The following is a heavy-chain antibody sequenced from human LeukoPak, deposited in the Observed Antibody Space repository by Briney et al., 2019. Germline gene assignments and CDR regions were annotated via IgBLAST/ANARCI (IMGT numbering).Heavy chain of an antibody. CDR2: ISSSSSYI. CDR1: GFTFSSYS. J-gene: IGHJ4*02. CDR3: AREAREMATIIGIDY. Sequence: GGSLRLSCAASGFTFSSYSMNWVRQAPGKGLEWVSSISSSSSYIYYADSVKGRFTISRDNAKNSLYLQMNSLRAEDTAVYYCAREAREMATIIGIDYWGQGTLVTVSS. D-gene: IGHD5-24*01. V-gene: IGHV3-21*01.